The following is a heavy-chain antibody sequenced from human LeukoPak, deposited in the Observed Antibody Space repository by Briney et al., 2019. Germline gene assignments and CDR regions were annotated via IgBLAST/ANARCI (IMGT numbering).Heavy chain of an antibody. CDR1: GFTFSDYY. D-gene: IGHD3-3*01. CDR3: ARVGVSTYYDFWSGYYNY. CDR2: ISSSGGTI. V-gene: IGHV3-11*04. Sequence: GGSLRLSCAASGFTFSDYYMSWLRQAPGKGLEWVSYISSSGGTIYYADSVKGRFTISRDNAKNSLYLQMNSLRAEDTAVYYCARVGVSTYYDFWSGYYNYWGQGTLVTVSS. J-gene: IGHJ4*02.